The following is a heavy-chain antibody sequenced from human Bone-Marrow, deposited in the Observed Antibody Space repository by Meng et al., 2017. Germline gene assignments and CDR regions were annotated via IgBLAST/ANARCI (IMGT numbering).Heavy chain of an antibody. Sequence: GGSLRLSCSASGFTFSSYAMHWVRQAPGKGLECVAVISYDGSNKNYADSVKGRFTIYRDNSKNTLNLQMNSLRAEDTAVYYCARESSWFRELLPVHGHFQHWGQGTLVTVSS. CDR3: ARESSWFRELLPVHGHFQH. J-gene: IGHJ1*01. V-gene: IGHV3-30*04. CDR1: GFTFSSYA. D-gene: IGHD3-10*01. CDR2: ISYDGSNK.